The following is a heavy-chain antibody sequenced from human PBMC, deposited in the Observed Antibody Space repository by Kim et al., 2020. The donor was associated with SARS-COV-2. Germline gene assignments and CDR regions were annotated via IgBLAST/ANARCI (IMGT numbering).Heavy chain of an antibody. D-gene: IGHD3-9*01. J-gene: IGHJ4*02. CDR1: GFTFSDYY. V-gene: IGHV3-11*05. CDR2: ISSSSSYT. CDR3: ARGGYFDWLLGSFDY. Sequence: GGSLRLSCAASGFTFSDYYMSWIRQAPGKGLEWVSYISSSSSYTNYADSVKGRFTISRDNAKNSLYLQMNSLRAEDTAVYYCARGGYFDWLLGSFDYWGQGTLVTVSS.